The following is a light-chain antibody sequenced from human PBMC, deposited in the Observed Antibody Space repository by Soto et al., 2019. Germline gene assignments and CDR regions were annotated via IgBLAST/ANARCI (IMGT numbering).Light chain of an antibody. CDR3: QHYGSSPGLT. V-gene: IGKV3-20*01. CDR1: QSVTSSS. Sequence: EIGLTQSPGTLSLSQGERAALCCRASQSVTSSSIAWHQQKPGQAPRLLIYGASSRATGIPDRFSASGSGTDFTLTISRLESEDSAVYYCQHYGSSPGLTFGGGTKVDIK. CDR2: GAS. J-gene: IGKJ4*01.